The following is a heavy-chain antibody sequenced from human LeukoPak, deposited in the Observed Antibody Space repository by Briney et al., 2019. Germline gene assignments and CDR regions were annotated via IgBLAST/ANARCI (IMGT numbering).Heavy chain of an antibody. V-gene: IGHV3-21*01. CDR2: ISSSSNDI. Sequence: PGGSLRLSFTASGFTFSSYSMNWVRQAPGKGLEWVSSISSSSNDIYYADSVKGRFTISRDNAKNSLYLQMNSLRAEDTAVYYCARDDSGVGYFDYWGQGTLVTVSS. CDR3: ARDDSGVGYFDY. D-gene: IGHD1-26*01. CDR1: GFTFSSYS. J-gene: IGHJ4*02.